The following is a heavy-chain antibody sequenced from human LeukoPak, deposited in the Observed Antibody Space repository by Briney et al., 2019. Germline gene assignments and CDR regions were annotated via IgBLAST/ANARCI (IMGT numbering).Heavy chain of an antibody. CDR2: IYSDGVT. J-gene: IGHJ5*02. CDR1: GFTFSYAW. Sequence: AGGSLRLSCVASGFTFSYAWMNWVRQAPGKGLAWVSLIYSDGVTQYADSVKGRFTISRDNSKNTLYLQMNSLRDEDTAVYFCARDRAEGKTWVEFDPWGQGTLVTVSS. V-gene: IGHV3-66*02. CDR3: ARDRAEGKTWVEFDP.